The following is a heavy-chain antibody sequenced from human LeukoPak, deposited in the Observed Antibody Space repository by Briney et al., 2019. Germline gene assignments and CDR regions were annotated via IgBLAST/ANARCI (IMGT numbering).Heavy chain of an antibody. Sequence: SQTLSLTYAISGDTVSSNSAAWNWIRQSPSRGLEWLGRTYYRSKWYNDYAVSVKSRITINPDTSKNQFSLQLNSVTPEDTAVYYCARDADIAAAATGGFDIWGQGTMVTVSS. CDR1: GDTVSSNSAA. V-gene: IGHV6-1*01. D-gene: IGHD6-13*01. J-gene: IGHJ3*02. CDR3: ARDADIAAAATGGFDI. CDR2: TYYRSKWYN.